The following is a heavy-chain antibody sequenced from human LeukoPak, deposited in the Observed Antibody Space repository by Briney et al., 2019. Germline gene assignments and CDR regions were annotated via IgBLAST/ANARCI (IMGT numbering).Heavy chain of an antibody. D-gene: IGHD2-8*01. CDR1: GGTFSSYA. J-gene: IGHJ4*02. CDR3: ATLMAHLDY. Sequence: SVKVSFKASGGTFSSYAISWVRQAPGQGLEWMGGIIPIFGTANYAQKFQGRVTMTRDTTISTAYMELSRLRSDDTAVFYCATLMAHLDYWGQGTLVTVSS. CDR2: IIPIFGTA. V-gene: IGHV1-69*05.